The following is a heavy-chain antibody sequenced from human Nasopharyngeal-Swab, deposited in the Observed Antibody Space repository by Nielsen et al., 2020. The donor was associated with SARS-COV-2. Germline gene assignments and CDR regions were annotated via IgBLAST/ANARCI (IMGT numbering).Heavy chain of an antibody. CDR1: GFTFSSYW. CDR2: IKQDGSEK. D-gene: IGHD2-2*01. V-gene: IGHV3-7*05. Sequence: ETLSLTCAASGFTFSSYWMSWVRQAPGKGLEWVANIKQDGSEKYYVDSVKGRFTISRDNAKNSLYLQMNSLRAEDTAVYYCARGGYCSSTSCYFGIQNRVDYWGQGTLVTVSS. CDR3: ARGGYCSSTSCYFGIQNRVDY. J-gene: IGHJ4*02.